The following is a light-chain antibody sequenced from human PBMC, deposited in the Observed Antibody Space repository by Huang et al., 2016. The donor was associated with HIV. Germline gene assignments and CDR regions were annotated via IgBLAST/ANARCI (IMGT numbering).Light chain of an antibody. CDR1: QDITNY. CDR3: QQYDNVPTT. CDR2: DAS. V-gene: IGKV1-33*01. Sequence: DIQMTQSPYSLSASVGDRVTITCQATQDITNYLNWYQQKPGKAPKLLIYDASNLETGVPSRFSGTGSGTDFTFTISSLQPEDFATYYCQQYDNVPTTFGQGTRLEIK. J-gene: IGKJ5*01.